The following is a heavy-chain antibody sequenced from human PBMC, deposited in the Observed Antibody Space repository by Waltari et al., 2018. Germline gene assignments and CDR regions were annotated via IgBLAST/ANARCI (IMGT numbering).Heavy chain of an antibody. V-gene: IGHV3-48*01. Sequence: EVQLVESGGGLVQPGGSLRLSCAASGFTFSSFRMNWVRQAPGKGLGWVSYISSSSSTIYYADSVKGRFTISRDNAKNSLYLQMNSLRAEDTAVYYCARGGRWELPSMGAFDIWGQGTMVTVSS. CDR2: ISSSSSTI. CDR3: ARGGRWELPSMGAFDI. CDR1: GFTFSSFR. D-gene: IGHD1-26*01. J-gene: IGHJ3*02.